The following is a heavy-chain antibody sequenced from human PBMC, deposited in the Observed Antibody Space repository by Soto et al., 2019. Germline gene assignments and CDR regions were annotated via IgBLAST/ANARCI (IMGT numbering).Heavy chain of an antibody. CDR3: ARDRCSSTSCYPSPGLYYYYYYGMDV. V-gene: IGHV1-2*02. CDR2: INPNSGGT. CDR1: GYTFTGYY. J-gene: IGHJ6*02. D-gene: IGHD2-2*01. Sequence: GASVKVSCKASGYTFTGYYIHWVRQAPGQGLEWMGWINPNSGGTNYAQKFQGRVTMTRDPSISTAHMELSRLRSDDTAVYYWARDRCSSTSCYPSPGLYYYYYYGMDVWGQGTTVTVSS.